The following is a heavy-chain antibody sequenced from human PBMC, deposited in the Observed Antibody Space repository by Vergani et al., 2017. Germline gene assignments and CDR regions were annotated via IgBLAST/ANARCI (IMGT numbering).Heavy chain of an antibody. V-gene: IGHV1-18*04. CDR1: GYTFTSYG. CDR3: ARTRSSGYYGSGSYYGDYFDY. D-gene: IGHD3-10*01. J-gene: IGHJ4*02. CDR2: ISAYNGNT. Sequence: QVQLVQSGAEVKKPGASVKVSCKASGYTFTSYGISWVRQAPGQGLEWMGWISAYNGNTNYAQKFQGRVTMTRDTSISTAYMELSRLRSDDTAVYYCARTRSSGYYGSGSYYGDYFDYWGQGTLVTVSS.